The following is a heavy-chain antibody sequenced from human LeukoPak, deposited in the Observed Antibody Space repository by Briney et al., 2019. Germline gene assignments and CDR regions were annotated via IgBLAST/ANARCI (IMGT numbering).Heavy chain of an antibody. CDR3: ARDHHSALSIDI. V-gene: IGHV3-23*01. D-gene: IGHD5/OR15-5a*01. Sequence: PGGSLRLSCAASGFTFSSYGMSWVRQAPGKGLEWVSAISGSGGSTYYADSVKGRFTISRDNSKNTVYLQMNSLRAEDTAVYYCARDHHSALSIDIWGQGTLVTVSS. CDR2: ISGSGGST. CDR1: GFTFSSYG. J-gene: IGHJ4*02.